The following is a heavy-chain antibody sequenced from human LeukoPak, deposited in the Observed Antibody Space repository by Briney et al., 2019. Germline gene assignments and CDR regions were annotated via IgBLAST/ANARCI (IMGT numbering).Heavy chain of an antibody. J-gene: IGHJ4*02. CDR3: AKVLSGSQDY. D-gene: IGHD1-26*01. CDR1: GFTFSNYA. CDR2: IHYIGDST. V-gene: IGHV3-23*01. Sequence: PGGSLRLSCAASGFTFSNYAMSWVRQAPGKGLEWVSSIHYIGDSTYYADSVKGRFTISRDNSKNTVYLQMNSLRAEDTAVYYCAKVLSGSQDYWGQGTLVTVFS.